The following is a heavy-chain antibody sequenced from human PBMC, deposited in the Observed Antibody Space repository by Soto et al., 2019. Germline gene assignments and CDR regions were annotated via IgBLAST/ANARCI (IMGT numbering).Heavy chain of an antibody. CDR3: ARAACSSTSCYNYYAYGMDV. CDR1: GYTFTTYS. Sequence: GASVKVSCKASGYTFTTYSMHWVRQAPGQRXEWMGWIHAGNGNTEHSQKFQGRVTITRDTSANTAYLELGSLRSEDTAVYYCARAACSSTSCYNYYAYGMDVWGQGTAVTVSS. V-gene: IGHV1-3*01. J-gene: IGHJ6*02. CDR2: IHAGNGNT. D-gene: IGHD2-2*01.